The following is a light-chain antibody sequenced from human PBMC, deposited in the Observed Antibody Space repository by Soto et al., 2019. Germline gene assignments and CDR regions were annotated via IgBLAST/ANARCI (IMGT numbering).Light chain of an antibody. Sequence: DIVMTQSPLSLPVTPGEPASISCRSSQSLLHSNGYYYLDWYLQKPGQSPQLLIYLGSNRASGVPDRFSGSGSGTDFTLKISRVEAEDVGVYYCMKALQTRTFGQGTKV. CDR3: MKALQTRT. V-gene: IGKV2-28*01. J-gene: IGKJ1*01. CDR1: QSLLHSNGYYY. CDR2: LGS.